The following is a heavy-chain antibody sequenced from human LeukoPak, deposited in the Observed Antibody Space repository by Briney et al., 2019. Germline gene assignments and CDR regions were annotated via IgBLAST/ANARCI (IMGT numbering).Heavy chain of an antibody. CDR1: GGTFSSYA. CDR3: ARDRGGYYYGSGSYYGYFDY. D-gene: IGHD3-10*01. V-gene: IGHV1-69*13. CDR2: IIPIFGTA. Sequence: SVKVSCKASGGTFSSYAISWVRQAPGQGLEWMGGIIPIFGTANYAQKFQGRVTITADESTSTAYMELSSLRSEDTAVYYCARDRGGYYYGSGSYYGYFDYWGQGTLVTVSS. J-gene: IGHJ4*02.